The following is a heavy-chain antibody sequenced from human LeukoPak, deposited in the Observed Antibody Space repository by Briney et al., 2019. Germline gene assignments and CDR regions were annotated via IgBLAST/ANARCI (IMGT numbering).Heavy chain of an antibody. CDR2: ISGSGGST. J-gene: IGHJ4*02. D-gene: IGHD4-23*01. CDR3: AKEGRGRYGGYNLDY. CDR1: GFTFSSYA. Sequence: PGGSLRLSCAASGFTFSSYAVSWVRQAPGKGLEWVSAISGSGGSTYYADSVKGRFTISRDNSKNTLYLQMNSLRAEDTAVYYCAKEGRGRYGGYNLDYWGQGTLVTVSS. V-gene: IGHV3-23*01.